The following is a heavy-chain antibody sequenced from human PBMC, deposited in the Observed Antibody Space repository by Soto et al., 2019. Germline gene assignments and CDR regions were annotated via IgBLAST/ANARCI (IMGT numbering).Heavy chain of an antibody. CDR2: IYFTGST. V-gene: IGHV4-59*01. CDR1: GGSISNYY. CDR3: ARVGSGYVRGFDY. J-gene: IGHJ4*02. Sequence: PSETLSLTCTVSGGSISNYYWSWIRQPPGKGLEWIGYIYFTGSTRYNSSLKSRVTISVDTSKNQFSLKLYSVTAADTAVHYCARVGSGYVRGFDYWGQGILVTVSS. D-gene: IGHD5-12*01.